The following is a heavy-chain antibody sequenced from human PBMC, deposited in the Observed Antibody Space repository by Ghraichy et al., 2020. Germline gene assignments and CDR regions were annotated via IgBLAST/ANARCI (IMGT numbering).Heavy chain of an antibody. D-gene: IGHD6-19*01. J-gene: IGHJ4*02. CDR2: MYYGGST. CDR3: VRLPHIAVGGRCF. Sequence: GSLSLTCTVSDDSISSSDYYWAWIRQPPGKGLEWIGSMYYGGSTYYNPSLKRRVTISVDTSKNHFSLDLRSVTATDTAVYYCVRLPHIAVGGRCFWGQGTLVTVSS. V-gene: IGHV4-39*02. CDR1: DDSISSSDYY.